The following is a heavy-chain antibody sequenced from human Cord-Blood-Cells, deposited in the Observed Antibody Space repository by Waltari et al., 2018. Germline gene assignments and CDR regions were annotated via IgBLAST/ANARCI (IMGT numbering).Heavy chain of an antibody. CDR2: ISYDGSNK. CDR3: AREMAPYDAFDI. J-gene: IGHJ3*02. Sequence: QVQLVESGGGVVQPGRSLRLSCAASGFTFSSYAMHWVRQAPGKGLEWVAVISYDGSNKYYADSVKGRFTISRDNSKNTLYLQMNSLRAEDTAVYYCAREMAPYDAFDIWGQGTMVTVSS. V-gene: IGHV3-30-3*01. CDR1: GFTFSSYA. D-gene: IGHD2-8*01.